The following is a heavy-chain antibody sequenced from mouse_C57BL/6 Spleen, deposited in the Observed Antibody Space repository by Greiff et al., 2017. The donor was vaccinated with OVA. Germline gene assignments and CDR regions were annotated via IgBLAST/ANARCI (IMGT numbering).Heavy chain of an antibody. J-gene: IGHJ2*01. Sequence: EVKLQESGPGLVKPSQSLSLTCSVTGYSITSGYYWNWIRQFPGNKLEWMGYISYDGSNNYNPSLKNRISITRDTSKNQFFLKLNSVTTEDTATYYCARDQGYHWDWWGQGTTLTVSS. D-gene: IGHD4-1*01. CDR2: ISYDGSN. CDR1: GYSITSGYY. CDR3: ARDQGYHWDW. V-gene: IGHV3-6*01.